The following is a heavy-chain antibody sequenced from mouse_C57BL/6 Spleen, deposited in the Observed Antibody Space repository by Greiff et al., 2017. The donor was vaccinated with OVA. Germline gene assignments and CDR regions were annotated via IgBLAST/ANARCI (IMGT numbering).Heavy chain of an antibody. D-gene: IGHD4-1*01. CDR2: IDPSDSYT. J-gene: IGHJ2*01. CDR3: ARGGGHWDVRDY. V-gene: IGHV1-50*01. CDR1: GYTFTSYW. Sequence: QVQLKQPGAELVKPGASVKLSCKASGYTFTSYWMQWVKQRPGQGLEWIGEIDPSDSYTNYNQKFKGKATLTVDTSSSTAYMQLSSLTSEDSAVYYCARGGGHWDVRDYWGQGTTLTVSS.